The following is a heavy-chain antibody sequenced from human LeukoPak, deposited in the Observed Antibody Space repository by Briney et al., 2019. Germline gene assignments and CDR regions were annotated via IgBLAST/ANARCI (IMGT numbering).Heavy chain of an antibody. J-gene: IGHJ2*01. D-gene: IGHD3-9*01. CDR1: GFASSKVA. V-gene: IGHV3-30*18. CDR2: ISSGGHTN. CDR3: AKRIGHHFDFDL. Sequence: RGSPSPSPGVSGFASSKVATHGVCQPPGKGLEWVSAISSGGHTNKIADSVRGRFTISRDNSENTLYLQMDSLTEDGMAVNYCAKRIGHHFDFDLGGRGTLVTVSS.